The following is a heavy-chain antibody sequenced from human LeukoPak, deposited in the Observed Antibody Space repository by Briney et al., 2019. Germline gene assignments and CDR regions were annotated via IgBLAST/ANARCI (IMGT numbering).Heavy chain of an antibody. CDR1: GYTFTNYY. CDR3: AREHSSGYYFDAFDM. CDR2: INPTGGFT. Sequence: ASVKVSCKVSGYTFTNYYMHWVRQAPGQGLEWMGVINPTGGFTSFAQKFQGRVTMTRDTSISTAYMELSRLTSDDTAVYYCAREHSSGYYFDAFDMWGQGTMVTVSS. J-gene: IGHJ3*02. D-gene: IGHD3-22*01. V-gene: IGHV1-46*01.